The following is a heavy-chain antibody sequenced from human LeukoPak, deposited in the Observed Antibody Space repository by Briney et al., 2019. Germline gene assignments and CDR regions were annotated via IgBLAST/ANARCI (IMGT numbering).Heavy chain of an antibody. V-gene: IGHV1-69*05. CDR2: IIPIFGTA. Sequence: SVKVSCKASGGTFSSYAISWVRQAPGQGLEWMGRIIPIFGTANYAQKFQGRVTITTDESTSTAYMELSSLRSEDTAVYYCARDTATIYGDSDPNWFDPWRQGTLVTVSS. D-gene: IGHD4-17*01. CDR1: GGTFSSYA. J-gene: IGHJ5*02. CDR3: ARDTATIYGDSDPNWFDP.